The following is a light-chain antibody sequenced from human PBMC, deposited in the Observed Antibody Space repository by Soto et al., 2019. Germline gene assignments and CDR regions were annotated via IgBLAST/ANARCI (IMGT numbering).Light chain of an antibody. J-gene: IGLJ3*02. CDR2: DNT. V-gene: IGLV1-40*01. CDR1: SSDIGAGYR. Sequence: QSVLTQPPSVSGAPGERVTISCTGSSSDIGAGYRVRWYQQVPGTAPKLLIYDNTNRPSGVSVRFSGSKSGTSASLAISGLQAEDEADYYCSSYTSSSPWVFGGGTKVTVL. CDR3: SSYTSSSPWV.